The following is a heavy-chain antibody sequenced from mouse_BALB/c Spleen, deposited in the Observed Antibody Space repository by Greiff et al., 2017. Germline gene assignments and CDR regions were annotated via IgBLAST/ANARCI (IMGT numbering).Heavy chain of an antibody. Sequence: EVKVVESGGGLVQPGGSLKLSCAASGFTFSSYTMSWVRQTPEKRLEWVAYISNGGGSTYYPDTVKGRFTISRDNAKNTLYLQMSSLKSEDTAMYYCARQITTLVARYWYFDVWGAGTTVTVSS. V-gene: IGHV5-12-2*01. CDR1: GFTFSSYT. CDR2: ISNGGGST. J-gene: IGHJ1*01. D-gene: IGHD1-1*01. CDR3: ARQITTLVARYWYFDV.